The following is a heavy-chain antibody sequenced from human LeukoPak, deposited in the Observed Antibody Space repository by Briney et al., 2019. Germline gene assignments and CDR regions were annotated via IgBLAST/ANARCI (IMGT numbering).Heavy chain of an antibody. CDR3: AFSGSYRDY. J-gene: IGHJ4*02. V-gene: IGHV3-53*01. D-gene: IGHD1-26*01. CDR1: GFTFSSYA. Sequence: GGSLRLSCAASGFTFSSYAMSWVRQAPGKGLEWVSVIYSGGSIYYADSVKGRFTISRDNSKNTLYLQMNSLRAEDTAVYYCAFSGSYRDYWGQGTLVTVSS. CDR2: IYSGGSI.